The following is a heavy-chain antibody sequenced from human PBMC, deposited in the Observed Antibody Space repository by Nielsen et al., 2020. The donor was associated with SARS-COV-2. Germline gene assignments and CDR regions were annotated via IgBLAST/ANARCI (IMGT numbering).Heavy chain of an antibody. V-gene: IGHV3-7*01. J-gene: IGHJ4*02. CDR1: GFNIRGYW. D-gene: IGHD6-19*01. Sequence: GESLKISCVVSGFNIRGYWMTWVRQAPGKGLEWVGNIKLDGSEKYYVDSVKGRFTISRDNARNTLYLQMNSLRDEDTAVYYCARGGSSGWYWGQGTLVTVSS. CDR2: IKLDGSEK. CDR3: ARGGSSGWY.